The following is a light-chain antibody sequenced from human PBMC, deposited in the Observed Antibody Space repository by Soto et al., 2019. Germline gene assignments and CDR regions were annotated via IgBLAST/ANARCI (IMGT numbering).Light chain of an antibody. J-gene: IGKJ5*01. Sequence: DIQMTQSPSTLSASVGDRVSITCRASQSLNSWLAWYQQKPGKAPKLLIYAASTLESGVPSRFSATVSGTEFSLTITSLQPEDFATYYCQQLFDSPITFGQGTRLEIK. V-gene: IGKV1-5*01. CDR3: QQLFDSPIT. CDR1: QSLNSW. CDR2: AAS.